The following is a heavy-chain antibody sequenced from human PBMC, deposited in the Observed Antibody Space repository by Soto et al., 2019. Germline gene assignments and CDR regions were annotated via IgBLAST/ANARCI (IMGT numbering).Heavy chain of an antibody. CDR2: ISYDGSNK. D-gene: IGHD3-9*01. Sequence: QVQLVESGGGVVQPGRSLRLSCAASGFTFSSYGMHWVRQAPGKGLEWVAVISYDGSNKYYADSVKGRFTISRDNSKNTLYLQMNSLRAEDTAVYYCRALGIFCLVLSLCMDVWGQGTTVTVSS. CDR1: GFTFSSYG. V-gene: IGHV3-30*03. J-gene: IGHJ6*02. CDR3: RALGIFCLVLSLCMDV.